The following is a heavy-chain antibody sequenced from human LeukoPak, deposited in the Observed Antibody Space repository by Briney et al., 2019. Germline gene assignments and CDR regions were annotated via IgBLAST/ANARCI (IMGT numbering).Heavy chain of an antibody. D-gene: IGHD3-10*01. CDR2: ISSSSSYI. J-gene: IGHJ5*02. CDR1: GFTFSSYS. CDR3: ARDAQYYYGSGMGTNWFDP. V-gene: IGHV3-21*01. Sequence: GGSLRLSCAASGFTFSSYSMNWVRQAPGKGLEWVSSISSSSSYIYYADSVKGRFTISRGNAKNSLYLQMNSLRAEDTAVYYCARDAQYYYGSGMGTNWFDPWGQGTLVTVSS.